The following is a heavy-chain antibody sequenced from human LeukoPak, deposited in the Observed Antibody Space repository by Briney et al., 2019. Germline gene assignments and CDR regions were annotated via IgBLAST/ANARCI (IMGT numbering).Heavy chain of an antibody. V-gene: IGHV3-66*01. CDR3: AREDYADSSGYYSSGEY. D-gene: IGHD3-22*01. J-gene: IGHJ4*02. CDR2: IFSGGTI. CDR1: GFTFSSYA. Sequence: QPGGSLRLSCAASGFTFSSYAMSWVRQAPGKGLEWVSVIFSGGTIYYADAVKGRFTISKDNSKNTLYLQMNSLRAEDTAVYYCAREDYADSSGYYSSGEYWGQGTLVTVSS.